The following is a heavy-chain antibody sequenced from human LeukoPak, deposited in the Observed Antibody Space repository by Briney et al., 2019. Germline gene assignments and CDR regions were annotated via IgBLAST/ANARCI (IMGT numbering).Heavy chain of an antibody. CDR2: INHSGST. D-gene: IGHD5/OR15-5a*01. V-gene: IGHV4-34*01. CDR1: GGSISSYY. CDR3: VRESTTNDGSGLDY. J-gene: IGHJ4*02. Sequence: SETLSLTCTVSGGSISSYYWSWIRQPPGKGLEWIGEINHSGSTNYNPSLKSRVTISVDTSKNQFSLKLSSVTAADAAVYYCVRESTTNDGSGLDYWGQGTLVTVSS.